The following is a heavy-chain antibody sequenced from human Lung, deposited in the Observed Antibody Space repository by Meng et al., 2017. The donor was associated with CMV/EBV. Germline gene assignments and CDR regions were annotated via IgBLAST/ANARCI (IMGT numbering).Heavy chain of an antibody. D-gene: IGHD4-17*01. V-gene: IGHV2-5*01. J-gene: IGHJ2*01. CDR2: VYWNDDN. CDR3: AHYGDYRLGWYFDL. Sequence: SVFSLNTAGLGVGWVRQPPGKAPEWLALVYWNDDNRYSPSLRNRLTITKDTSKNQAVLTMSNMDPVDTATYYCAHYGDYRLGWYFDLWGRGTLVTVSS. CDR1: VFSLNTAGLG.